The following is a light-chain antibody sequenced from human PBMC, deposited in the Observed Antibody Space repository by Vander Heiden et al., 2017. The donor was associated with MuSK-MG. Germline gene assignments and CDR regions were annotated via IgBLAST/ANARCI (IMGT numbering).Light chain of an antibody. CDR3: QEYASTPIT. V-gene: IGKV4-1*01. J-gene: IGKJ5*01. CDR1: QNVLYSSNNKNY. Sequence: DIVMTQSPDSLAVSLGERATINCKSSQNVLYSSNNKNYLAWYQQKPGQPPKLLIYWASTRDSGVPDRFSGSGSGTDFTLTISSLQAADVAVYYCQEYASTPITFAQGTRLEIK. CDR2: WAS.